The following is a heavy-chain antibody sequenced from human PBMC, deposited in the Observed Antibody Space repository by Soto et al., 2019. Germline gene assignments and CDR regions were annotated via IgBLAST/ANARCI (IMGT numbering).Heavy chain of an antibody. V-gene: IGHV1-69*13. CDR2: IIPIFGTA. J-gene: IGHJ6*02. D-gene: IGHD1-26*01. CDR3: ARVNTVGATPYYYYGMDV. CDR1: GGTFSSYA. Sequence: SVKVSCKASGGTFSSYAISWVRQAPGQGLEWMGGIIPIFGTANYAQKFQGRVTITADESTSTAYMELSSLRSENTAMYYCARVNTVGATPYYYYGMDVWGQGTTVTVSS.